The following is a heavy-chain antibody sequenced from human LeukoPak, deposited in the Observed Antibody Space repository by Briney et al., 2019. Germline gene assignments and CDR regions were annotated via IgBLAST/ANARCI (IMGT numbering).Heavy chain of an antibody. D-gene: IGHD3-10*01. CDR1: GGTFSGYA. CDR3: ARVHRYGSGSYYLDY. Sequence: SVKVSCKASGGTFSGYAISWVRQAPGQGLEWMGRIIPIFGTANYAQKSQRRVTITTDESTSTAYMELSSLRSEDTAVYYCARVHRYGSGSYYLDYWGQGTLVTVSS. J-gene: IGHJ4*02. CDR2: IIPIFGTA. V-gene: IGHV1-69*05.